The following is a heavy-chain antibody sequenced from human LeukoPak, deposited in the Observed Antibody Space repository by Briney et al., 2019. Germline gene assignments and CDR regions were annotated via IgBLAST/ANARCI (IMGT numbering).Heavy chain of an antibody. J-gene: IGHJ4*02. Sequence: AGGSLRLSCAASGFTFSSYGMHWVRQAPGKGLEWVAVISYDGSNKYYADSVKGRFTISRDNSKNTLYVQMNSLRAEDTAVYYCAKSDYYDSSGYYYGSDYWGQGTLVTVSS. CDR2: ISYDGSNK. V-gene: IGHV3-30*18. CDR3: AKSDYYDSSGYYYGSDY. D-gene: IGHD3-22*01. CDR1: GFTFSSYG.